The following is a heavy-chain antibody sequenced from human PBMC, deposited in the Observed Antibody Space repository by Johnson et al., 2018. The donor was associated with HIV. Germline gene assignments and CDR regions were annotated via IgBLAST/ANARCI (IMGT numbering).Heavy chain of an antibody. J-gene: IGHJ3*02. CDR1: GFTFISYA. D-gene: IGHD2-21*01. CDR2: ISYDGSNK. Sequence: VQLVESGGGVVQPGRSLRLSCAASGFTFISYAMHWVRQAPGKGLEWVAVISYDGSNKYYADSVKCRFTISRDNANNSLYLQMNSLRAEDTAVYYCAGCGGDCSDAFDIWGQGTMVTVSS. CDR3: AGCGGDCSDAFDI. V-gene: IGHV3-30-3*01.